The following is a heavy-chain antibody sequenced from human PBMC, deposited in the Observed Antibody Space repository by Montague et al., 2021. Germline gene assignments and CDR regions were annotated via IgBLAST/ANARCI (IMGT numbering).Heavy chain of an antibody. CDR3: ARVFSSWYVGWFDP. Sequence: SETLSLTCTFSGASITSNIYYCGWSRQAPGKALEWIRSVYYSGHAFYQPSLKSRITMAVDTSKNQFSLKLSSVTAADTAIYYCARVFSSWYVGWFDPWGQ. D-gene: IGHD6-13*01. CDR1: GASITSNIYY. CDR2: VYYSGHA. J-gene: IGHJ5*02. V-gene: IGHV4-39*07.